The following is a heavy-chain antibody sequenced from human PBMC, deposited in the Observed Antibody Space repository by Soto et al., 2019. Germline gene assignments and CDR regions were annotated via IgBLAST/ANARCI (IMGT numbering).Heavy chain of an antibody. CDR2: IYYSGST. V-gene: IGHV4-39*01. CDR1: GGSISSSSYY. J-gene: IGHJ6*03. D-gene: IGHD4-4*01. Sequence: SETLSLTCTVSGGSISSSSYYWGWIRQPPGKGLEWIGSIYYSGSTYYKPSLKSRVTISVDTSKNQFSLKLSSVTAADTAVYYCARHDYSNSDTRNYYYYYYMDVWGKGTTVTV. CDR3: ARHDYSNSDTRNYYYYYYMDV.